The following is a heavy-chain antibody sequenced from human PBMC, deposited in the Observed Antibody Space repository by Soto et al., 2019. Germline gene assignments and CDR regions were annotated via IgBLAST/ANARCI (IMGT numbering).Heavy chain of an antibody. CDR3: AKDAKILDWLPTSYYFDF. V-gene: IGHV3-23*01. Sequence: GGSLRLSCAVSGLSLSSYAMTWVRQSPGKGLEWVSSISRSGNSTYSADSVRGRFTISRDNSKNTLYLQMNSLRAEDTAVYYCAKDAKILDWLPTSYYFDFWGQGTLVTVSS. CDR1: GLSLSSYA. CDR2: ISRSGNST. D-gene: IGHD3-9*01. J-gene: IGHJ4*02.